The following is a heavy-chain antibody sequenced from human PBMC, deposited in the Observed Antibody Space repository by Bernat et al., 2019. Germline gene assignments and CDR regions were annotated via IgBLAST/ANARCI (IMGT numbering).Heavy chain of an antibody. D-gene: IGHD2-2*01. J-gene: IGHJ6*02. Sequence: EVQLVESGGGVVQPGGSLRLSCAASGFTFDDYAMHWVRQAPGKGLEWVSLISGDGGSTYYADSVKGRFTISRDNSKNSLYLQMNSLRTEDTALYYCAQAEGGKYCSSTSCYYYYYGMDVWGQGTTVTVSS. CDR1: GFTFDDYA. V-gene: IGHV3-43*02. CDR2: ISGDGGST. CDR3: AQAEGGKYCSSTSCYYYYYGMDV.